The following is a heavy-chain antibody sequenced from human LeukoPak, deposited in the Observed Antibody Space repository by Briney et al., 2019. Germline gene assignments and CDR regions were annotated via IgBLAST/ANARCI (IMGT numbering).Heavy chain of an antibody. CDR1: GYTFTSYY. CDR2: INPSGGST. V-gene: IGHV1-46*01. D-gene: IGHD4-23*01. Sequence: GASVKVSCKASGYTFTSYYMHWVRQAPGQGLEWMGIINPSGGSTSYAQKFQGRVTMTRDMSTSTVYMELSSLRSEDTAVYYCARGEPTVVTLISLDYWGQGTLVAVSS. J-gene: IGHJ4*02. CDR3: ARGEPTVVTLISLDY.